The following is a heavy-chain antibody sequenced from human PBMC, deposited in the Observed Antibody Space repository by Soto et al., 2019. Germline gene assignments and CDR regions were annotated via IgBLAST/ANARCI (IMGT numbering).Heavy chain of an antibody. J-gene: IGHJ6*02. D-gene: IGHD2-2*02. CDR3: AREPRSYQLLYAYYCGMDV. Sequence: GASVKVSCKASGGTFSSYAISWVRQAPGQGLEWMGGIIPIFGTANYAQKFQGRVTITADESTSTAYMELSSLRSEDTAVYYCAREPRSYQLLYAYYCGMDVWGQGPTVTVSS. CDR1: GGTFSSYA. CDR2: IIPIFGTA. V-gene: IGHV1-69*13.